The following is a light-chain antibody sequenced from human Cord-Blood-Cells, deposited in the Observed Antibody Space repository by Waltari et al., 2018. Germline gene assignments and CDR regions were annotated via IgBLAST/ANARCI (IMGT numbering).Light chain of an antibody. Sequence: YNYVSWYQQHPGKAPKLMIYDVSNRPSGVSNRFSGSKSGNTASLTISGLQAEDEADYYCSSYTSSSTLDVFGTGTKVTVL. J-gene: IGLJ1*01. V-gene: IGLV2-14*04. CDR3: SSYTSSSTLDV. CDR1: YNY. CDR2: DVS.